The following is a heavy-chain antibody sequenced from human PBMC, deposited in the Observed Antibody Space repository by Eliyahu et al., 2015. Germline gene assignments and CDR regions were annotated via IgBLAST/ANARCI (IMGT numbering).Heavy chain of an antibody. D-gene: IGHD3-9*01. V-gene: IGHV4-59*12. Sequence: QVRLQESGPGLVKPSETLSLTCTISXGSXXXSYRGWIRQPPGKCLEWLAFLSHTGTTNYNPPLRGRLSMSGDTSESHFSLQLHSVTAADTAIYYCVRINDILSGFPDTFDIWGQGTLITVSS. CDR1: XGSXXXSY. CDR3: VRINDILSGFPDTFDI. CDR2: LSHTGTT. J-gene: IGHJ3*02.